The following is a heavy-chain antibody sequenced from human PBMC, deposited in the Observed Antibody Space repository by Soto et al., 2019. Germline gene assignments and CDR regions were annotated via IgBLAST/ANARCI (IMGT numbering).Heavy chain of an antibody. V-gene: IGHV3-30-3*01. CDR3: ARDKFKIFGMVKSRFDP. D-gene: IGHD3-3*01. CDR2: ISYDAYNK. Sequence: PVGSLRLSCVASGFNFGDYAIHWVRQAPGKGLEWVAVISYDAYNKYYAESVKGRFSISRDNSKNTVYLEMSSLRPEDTAVYYCARDKFKIFGMVKSRFDPWGQGTQVTVSS. CDR1: GFNFGDYA. J-gene: IGHJ5*02.